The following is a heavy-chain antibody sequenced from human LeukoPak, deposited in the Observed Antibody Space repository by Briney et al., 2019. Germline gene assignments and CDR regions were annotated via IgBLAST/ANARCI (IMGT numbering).Heavy chain of an antibody. D-gene: IGHD3-22*01. CDR3: ARYYAPTTHSDY. Sequence: PGESLKISCKGSGYSFTSYWIGWVRQMPGKGLEWMGIIYPGDSDTRYSPSFQGQVTISADKSTSTAYLQWSSLKASDATMYYCARYYAPTTHSDYWGQGTLVTVSS. CDR2: IYPGDSDT. J-gene: IGHJ4*02. CDR1: GYSFTSYW. V-gene: IGHV5-51*01.